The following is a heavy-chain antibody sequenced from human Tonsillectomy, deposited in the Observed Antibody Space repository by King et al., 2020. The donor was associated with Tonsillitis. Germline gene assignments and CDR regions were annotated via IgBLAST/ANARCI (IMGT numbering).Heavy chain of an antibody. CDR2: IGTAGDK. CDR1: VFTFSSYD. J-gene: IGHJ4*02. Sequence: VQLVESGGGLVQPGGSLRLSCSASVFTFSSYDMHWVRQATGKGMEWDAAIGTAGDKYYPGSVKGRFTISRENTTNSLYFQMNSLRAEDTAVYYCARSYYSDFFDYWGQGTLVTVSS. D-gene: IGHD1-26*01. V-gene: IGHV3-13*01. CDR3: ARSYYSDFFDY.